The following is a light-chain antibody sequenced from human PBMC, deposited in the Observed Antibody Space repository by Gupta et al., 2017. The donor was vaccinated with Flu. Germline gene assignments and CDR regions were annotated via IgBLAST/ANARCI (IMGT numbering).Light chain of an antibody. CDR2: LAS. CDR3: HQYSSYPLT. J-gene: IGKJ5*01. V-gene: IGKV1-5*03. CDR1: HSISHW. Sequence: DIQMNQFPSVLSASIGGRVTITCRASHSISHWLAWYQRKPGKDPKLLIYLASTLHDGVSSRFSGSGSGTEFTLTISRVQPDDAATYYCHQYSSYPLTFGQGTQVEIK.